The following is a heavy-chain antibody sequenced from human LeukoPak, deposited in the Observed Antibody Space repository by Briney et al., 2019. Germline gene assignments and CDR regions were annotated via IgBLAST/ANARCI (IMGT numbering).Heavy chain of an antibody. CDR2: ISGSSNSI. V-gene: IGHV3-48*01. CDR3: ARGRGGDILTGYYYY. D-gene: IGHD3-9*01. CDR1: GFIFISYG. J-gene: IGHJ4*02. Sequence: GGSLRLSCAASGFIFISYGLNWVRQAPGKGLEWVSYISGSSNSIYYANSVKGRFTISRDNAKNSLYLQMDSLGAEDTAVYYCARGRGGDILTGYYYYWGQGTLVTVSS.